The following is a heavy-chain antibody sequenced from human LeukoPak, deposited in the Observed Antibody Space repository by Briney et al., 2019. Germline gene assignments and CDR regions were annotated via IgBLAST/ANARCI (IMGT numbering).Heavy chain of an antibody. V-gene: IGHV4-4*07. J-gene: IGHJ4*02. CDR2: IHTSGST. Sequence: SETLSLTCTFSGGSISSYYWSWIRQPARKGLEWIGRIHTSGSTNYNPSLKSRVTMSVDTSKNQFSLKLSSVTAADTAVYYCARDRYYYDSSGSTFDYWGQGTLVTVSS. D-gene: IGHD3-22*01. CDR1: GGSISSYY. CDR3: ARDRYYYDSSGSTFDY.